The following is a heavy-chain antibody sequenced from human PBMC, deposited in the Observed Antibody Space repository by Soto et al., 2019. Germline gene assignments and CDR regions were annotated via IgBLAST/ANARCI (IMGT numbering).Heavy chain of an antibody. V-gene: IGHV1-69*13. Sequence: EASVKVSCKASGGTFSSYAISWVRQAPGQGLEWMGGIIPIFGTANYAQKFQGRVTITADESTSTAYMELSSLRSEDTAVYYCARIVIGGWYDFDYWGQGTLVTVSS. CDR1: GGTFSSYA. D-gene: IGHD6-19*01. J-gene: IGHJ4*02. CDR2: IIPIFGTA. CDR3: ARIVIGGWYDFDY.